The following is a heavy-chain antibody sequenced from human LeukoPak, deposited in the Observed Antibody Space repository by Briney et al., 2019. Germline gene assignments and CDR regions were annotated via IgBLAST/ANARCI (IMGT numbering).Heavy chain of an antibody. CDR3: ARDKRITMVRGVNDAFDI. J-gene: IGHJ3*02. D-gene: IGHD3-10*01. CDR1: GYTFTSYG. CDR2: ISAYNGNT. V-gene: IGHV1-18*01. Sequence: ASVKVSCKASGYTFTSYGISWVRQAPEQGLEWMGWISAYNGNTNYAQKLQGRVTMTTDTSTSTAYMELRSLRSDDTAVYYCARDKRITMVRGVNDAFDIWGQGTMVTVSS.